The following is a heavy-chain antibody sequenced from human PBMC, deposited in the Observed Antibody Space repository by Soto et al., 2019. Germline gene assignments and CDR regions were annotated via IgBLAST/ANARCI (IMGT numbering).Heavy chain of an antibody. J-gene: IGHJ5*02. D-gene: IGHD1-26*01. CDR2: IHYTGST. CDR3: ARESSGRYDWFDP. V-gene: IGHV4-59*01. CDR1: SGSISSYY. Sequence: SETLSLTCTISSGSISSYYWSWIRQPPGKGLEWIGYIHYTGSTNYNPSLTSRVTISLDTSKNQFSLKLSSVTAADTAVYFCARESSGRYDWFDPWGQGTLVT.